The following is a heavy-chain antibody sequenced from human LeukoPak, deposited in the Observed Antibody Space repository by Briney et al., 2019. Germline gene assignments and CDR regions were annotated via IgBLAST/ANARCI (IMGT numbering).Heavy chain of an antibody. D-gene: IGHD1-26*01. V-gene: IGHV4-31*03. CDR2: IYYSGST. CDR1: GGSISSGGYY. Sequence: SETLSLTCTVSGGSISSGGYYWSWIRQHPGKGLEWIGYIYYSGSTYYNPSLKSRVTISVDTSKNQFSLKLSSVTAADTAVYYCARSDSGSYRQNYYYYGMDVWGQGTTVTVSS. CDR3: ARSDSGSYRQNYYYYGMDV. J-gene: IGHJ6*02.